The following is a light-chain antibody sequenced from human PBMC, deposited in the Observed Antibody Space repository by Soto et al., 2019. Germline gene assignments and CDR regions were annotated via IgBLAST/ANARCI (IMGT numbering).Light chain of an antibody. Sequence: DIQMTQSPSTLSASVGDRVTITCRASQSISSWLAWYQQKPGKAPKLLIYKASSVKSGVPSRFSGSGSGTEFTLTISSLQPDYFATYYYQQYSSYPWTFGQGTKVEIK. CDR3: QQYSSYPWT. CDR1: QSISSW. J-gene: IGKJ1*01. CDR2: KAS. V-gene: IGKV1-5*03.